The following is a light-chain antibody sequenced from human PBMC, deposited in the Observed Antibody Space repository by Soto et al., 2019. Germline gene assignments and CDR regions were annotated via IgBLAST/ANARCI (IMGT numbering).Light chain of an antibody. Sequence: DMQMTQSPSSLSASVGDRVIITCRASQSISPYLNWYQQKPGKAPKLLIYDASTLQSGVPSRFSGSGSGTDFTLTITNLQPEDFATYYRQQSYSSIPTFGQGTRLEIK. J-gene: IGKJ5*01. V-gene: IGKV1-39*01. CDR2: DAS. CDR3: QQSYSSIPT. CDR1: QSISPY.